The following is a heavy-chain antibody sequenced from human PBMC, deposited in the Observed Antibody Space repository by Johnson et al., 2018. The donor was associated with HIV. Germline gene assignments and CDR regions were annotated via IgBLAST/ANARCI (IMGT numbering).Heavy chain of an antibody. D-gene: IGHD2-21*02. V-gene: IGHV3-23*04. CDR1: GFTFSSYA. Sequence: VQLVESGGGLVQPGGSLRLPCAASGFTFSSYAMSWVRQAPGKGLEWVSAISGSGGSTYYADSVKGRFTISRDNSKNTLYLQMNSLRAEDTAVYYCARDRHCGGDCYTDDAFDIWGQGTMVTVSS. CDR3: ARDRHCGGDCYTDDAFDI. CDR2: ISGSGGST. J-gene: IGHJ3*02.